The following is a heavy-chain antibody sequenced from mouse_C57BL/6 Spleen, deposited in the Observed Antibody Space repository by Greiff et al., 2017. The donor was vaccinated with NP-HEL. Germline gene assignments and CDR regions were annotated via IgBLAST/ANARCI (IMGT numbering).Heavy chain of an antibody. Sequence: EVMLVESGGGLVKPGGSLKLSCAASGFTFSDYGMHWVRQAPEKGLEWVAYISSGSSTIYYADTVKGRFTISRDNAKNTLFLQMTSLRSEDTAMYYCARRLYYYYGSSYAMDYWGQGTSVTVSS. CDR3: ARRLYYYYGSSYAMDY. J-gene: IGHJ4*01. CDR2: ISSGSSTI. V-gene: IGHV5-17*01. CDR1: GFTFSDYG. D-gene: IGHD1-1*01.